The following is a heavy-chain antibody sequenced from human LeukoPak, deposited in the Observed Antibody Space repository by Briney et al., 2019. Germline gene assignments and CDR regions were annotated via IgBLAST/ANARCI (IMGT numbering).Heavy chain of an antibody. Sequence: SETLSLTCAVSGYSISSGYHWGWIRQSPGKGLEWIGFMYHSGSTYYDPSLKSRITISVDTSKNQFSLKLSSVTAADTAVYYCGGINGVDFDYWGQGTLVTVSS. CDR1: GYSISSGYH. J-gene: IGHJ4*02. V-gene: IGHV4-38-2*01. D-gene: IGHD2-8*01. CDR3: GGINGVDFDY. CDR2: MYHSGST.